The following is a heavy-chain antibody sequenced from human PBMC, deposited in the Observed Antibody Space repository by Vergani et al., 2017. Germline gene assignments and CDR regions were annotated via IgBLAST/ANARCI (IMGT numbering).Heavy chain of an antibody. CDR1: GFSLSTSGVG. Sequence: QITLKESGPTLVKPTQTLTLTCTFSGFSLSTSGVGVGWIRQPPGKALEWLALMYWNDVKPYSPSLKSRLTIPKDTSKNQVVLTMTNMDPVDTATYYCAREVSHCSGGSCYSLGAFDIWGQGTMVTVSS. CDR2: MYWNDVK. J-gene: IGHJ3*02. D-gene: IGHD2-15*01. CDR3: AREVSHCSGGSCYSLGAFDI. V-gene: IGHV2-5*01.